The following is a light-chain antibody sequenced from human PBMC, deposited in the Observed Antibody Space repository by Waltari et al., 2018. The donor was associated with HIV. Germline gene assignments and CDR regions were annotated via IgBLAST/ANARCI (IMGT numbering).Light chain of an antibody. CDR1: QRVSSY. V-gene: IGKV3-11*01. Sequence: EIVLTQSPATLSLSPGERATHSCRASQRVSSYLAWYQQTPGQAPRLLIYDASNRATGIPARFSGSGSGTDFTLTISSLEPEDFAVYYCQQRSNWLLTFGGGTKVEIK. J-gene: IGKJ4*01. CDR2: DAS. CDR3: QQRSNWLLT.